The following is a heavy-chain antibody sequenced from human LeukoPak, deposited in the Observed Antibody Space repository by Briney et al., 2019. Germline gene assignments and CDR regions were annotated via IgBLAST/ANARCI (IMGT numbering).Heavy chain of an antibody. V-gene: IGHV4-59*01. CDR3: ARIRRSITMIVS. Sequence: SETLSLTCTVSGGSISSYYWSWIRQPPGKGLEWIGYIYYSGSTNYNPSLKSRVTISVDTSKNQFSLKLSSVTAADTAVYYCARIRRSITMIVSWGQGTLVTVSS. J-gene: IGHJ5*02. CDR1: GGSISSYY. D-gene: IGHD3-22*01. CDR2: IYYSGST.